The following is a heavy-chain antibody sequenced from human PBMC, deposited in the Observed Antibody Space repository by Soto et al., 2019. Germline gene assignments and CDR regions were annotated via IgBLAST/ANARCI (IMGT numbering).Heavy chain of an antibody. D-gene: IGHD3-9*01. J-gene: IGHJ6*02. CDR3: AKDSGLPYSYYYGMDV. V-gene: IGHV3-9*01. CDR2: ISWNGVSI. CDR1: GFTFDDYA. Sequence: GGSLRLSCVASGFTFDDYAMHWVRQAPGKGLEWVSGISWNGVSIGYADSVKGRFTISRDNAKNSLHLQMTSLRVEDTSLYYCAKDSGLPYSYYYGMDVWGQGTTVTVSS.